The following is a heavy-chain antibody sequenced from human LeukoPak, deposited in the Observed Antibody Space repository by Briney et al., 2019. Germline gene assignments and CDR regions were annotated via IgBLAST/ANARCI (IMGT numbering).Heavy chain of an antibody. CDR3: ARAHYYDSSGSDSLGYYYYMDV. V-gene: IGHV1-46*01. CDR1: GYTFTSYY. D-gene: IGHD3-22*01. CDR2: INPSGGST. Sequence: GASVKVSCKASGYTFTSYYMHWVRQTPGQGLEWMGIINPSGGSTSYAQKFQGGVTMTRDMSTSTVYMELSSLRSEDTAVYYCARAHYYDSSGSDSLGYYYYMDVWGKGTTVTVSS. J-gene: IGHJ6*03.